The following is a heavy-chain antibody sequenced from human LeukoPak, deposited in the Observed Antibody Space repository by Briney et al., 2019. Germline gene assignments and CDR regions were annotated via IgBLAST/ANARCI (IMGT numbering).Heavy chain of an antibody. V-gene: IGHV4-34*01. J-gene: IGHJ4*02. CDR3: ARGRPVGDY. Sequence: PSETLSLTCAVYGGSFSGYYWSWIRQPPGKGLEWIGEINHSGSTNYNPYLKSRVTISVDTSKNQFSLKLSSVTAADTAVYYCARGRPVGDYWGQGTLVTVSS. D-gene: IGHD3-16*01. CDR2: INHSGST. CDR1: GGSFSGYY.